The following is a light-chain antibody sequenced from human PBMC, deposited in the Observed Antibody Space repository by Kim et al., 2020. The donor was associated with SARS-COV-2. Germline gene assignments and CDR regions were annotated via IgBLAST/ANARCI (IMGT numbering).Light chain of an antibody. CDR1: SGNIVSNY. Sequence: KAVTTSCTRSSGNIVSNYVQWYQQRPGSAPTTVIYEDSRRPSGVPDRFSGSIDSSSNSASLTISGLQTEDEADYYCQSYDSNTQVVFGGGTQLTVL. CDR2: EDS. V-gene: IGLV6-57*03. CDR3: QSYDSNTQVV. J-gene: IGLJ3*02.